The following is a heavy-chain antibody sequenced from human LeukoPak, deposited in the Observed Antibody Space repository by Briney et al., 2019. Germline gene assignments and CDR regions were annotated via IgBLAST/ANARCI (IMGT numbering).Heavy chain of an antibody. J-gene: IGHJ4*02. D-gene: IGHD5-18*01. Sequence: GASVKVSCGSSGYTFTTYGITWVRQAPGQGREWMGWISTYNDNTNYAQKLQGRVTMTTDTSTSTPYMELRSLRSDDTAMYYCARDRMDTGTYFDYWGQGTLVTVSS. CDR2: ISTYNDNT. CDR3: ARDRMDTGTYFDY. V-gene: IGHV1-18*01. CDR1: GYTFTTYG.